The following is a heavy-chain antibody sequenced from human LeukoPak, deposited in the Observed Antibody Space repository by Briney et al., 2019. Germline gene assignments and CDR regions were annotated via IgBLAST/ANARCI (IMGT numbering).Heavy chain of an antibody. CDR1: GGSISSYY. J-gene: IGHJ4*02. D-gene: IGHD4-17*01. Sequence: PSETLSLTCTVSGGSISSYYWSWIRQPPGKGLEWIGYIYYSGSTYYNPSLKSRVTISVDTSKNQFSLKLSSVTAADTAVYYCARAEEYGAPGYWGQGTLVTVSS. CDR3: ARAEEYGAPGY. CDR2: IYYSGST. V-gene: IGHV4-30-4*08.